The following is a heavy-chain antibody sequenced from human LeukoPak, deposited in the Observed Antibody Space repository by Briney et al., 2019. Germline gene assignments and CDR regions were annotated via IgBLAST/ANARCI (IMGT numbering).Heavy chain of an antibody. CDR2: INQDGSEK. CDR3: ARGFDSRFFDY. V-gene: IGHV3-7*01. Sequence: PGGSLRLSCAASGFTFSSYWMSWVRQAPGKGLEWVANINQDGSEKYYVDSVKGRFTISRDNAKNSLYLQMNSLRAEDTAVYYCARGFDSRFFDYWGQGTLVTVSS. CDR1: GFTFSSYW. J-gene: IGHJ4*02. D-gene: IGHD3-22*01.